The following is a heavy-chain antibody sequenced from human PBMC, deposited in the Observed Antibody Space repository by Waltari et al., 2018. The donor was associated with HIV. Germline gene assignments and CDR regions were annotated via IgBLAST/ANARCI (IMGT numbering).Heavy chain of an antibody. Sequence: EVQLVESGGGLVQPGGSLRLSCEASGFTFSSYSMHWVRQAPGKGLEWVSYISSSSSTIYYADSVKGRFTISRDNAKNSLYLQMNSLRAEDTAVYYCASAAGWYPCYWGQGTLVTVSS. V-gene: IGHV3-48*01. CDR1: GFTFSSYS. J-gene: IGHJ4*02. CDR3: ASAAGWYPCY. D-gene: IGHD2-15*01. CDR2: ISSSSSTI.